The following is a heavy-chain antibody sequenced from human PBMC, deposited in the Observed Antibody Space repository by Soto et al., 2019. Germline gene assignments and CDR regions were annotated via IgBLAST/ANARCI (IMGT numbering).Heavy chain of an antibody. CDR1: GYTFTNYW. CDR2: IYPGDSDT. J-gene: IGHJ6*02. D-gene: IGHD3-9*01. V-gene: IGHV5-51*01. CDR3: AASIFYYGMDV. Sequence: GESLRVSCKGSGYTFTNYWIGWVRQVPGKGLEWMGIIYPGDSDTKYNPSFQGQVTISADKSITTTYLQWSSLQASDTAIYYCAASIFYYGMDVWGQGTTVTVSS.